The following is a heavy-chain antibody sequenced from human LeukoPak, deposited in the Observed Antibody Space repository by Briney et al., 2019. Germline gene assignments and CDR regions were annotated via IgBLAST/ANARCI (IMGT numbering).Heavy chain of an antibody. CDR2: IYYSGDT. Sequence: SETLSLTCTVSGGSISSSSYYWGWIRQPPGRGLEWIGSIYYSGDTYYNPSLKSRRVTISVDTSKNQFSLRLSSVTAADTAVYYCARHQWHYYYYMGVWGKGSTVTVSS. CDR1: GGSISSSSYY. J-gene: IGHJ6*03. CDR3: ARHQWHYYYYMGV. D-gene: IGHD6-19*01. V-gene: IGHV4-39*01.